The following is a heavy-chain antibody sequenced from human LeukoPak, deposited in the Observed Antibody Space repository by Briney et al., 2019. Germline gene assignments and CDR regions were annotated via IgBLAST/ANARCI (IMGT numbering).Heavy chain of an antibody. CDR2: IYSDGSRT. D-gene: IGHD1-26*01. Sequence: GGSLRLSCAASGFTFSSYAMSWVRQGPGKGLVWVSRIYSDGSRTTYADSVKGRFTISGDNAKNTLYLQMNSLRAEDTAVYYCARSGRGGAFDIWGHGTMVTVSS. CDR1: GFTFSSYA. V-gene: IGHV3-74*01. J-gene: IGHJ3*02. CDR3: ARSGRGGAFDI.